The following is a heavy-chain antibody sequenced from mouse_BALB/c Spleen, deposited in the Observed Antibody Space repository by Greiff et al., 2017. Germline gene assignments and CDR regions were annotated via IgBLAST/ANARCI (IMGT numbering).Heavy chain of an antibody. CDR2: ISSGGSYT. CDR1: GFTFSSYG. J-gene: IGHJ2*01. Sequence: EVMLVESGGDLVKPGGSLKLSCAASGFTFSSYGMSWVRQTPDKRLEWVATISSGGSYTYYPDSVKGRFTIARDNAKNTLYLQMSSLKSEDTAMYYCARHETGTSGYWGQGTTLTVSS. D-gene: IGHD4-1*01. V-gene: IGHV5-6*01. CDR3: ARHETGTSGY.